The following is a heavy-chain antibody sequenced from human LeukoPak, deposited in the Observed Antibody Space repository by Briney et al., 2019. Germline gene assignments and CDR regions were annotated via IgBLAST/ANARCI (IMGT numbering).Heavy chain of an antibody. D-gene: IGHD2-15*01. CDR1: GYTLTSYG. CDR3: ARARPFVVVVPATLLDY. V-gene: IGHV1-18*01. CDR2: ISAYNGDT. J-gene: IGHJ4*02. Sequence: ASVKVSCKASGYTLTSYGISWVRQAPGQGLEWMGWISAYNGDTNYAQKLQGRVTMTTDTSTSTAYLELRSLRSDDTAVYYCARARPFVVVVPATLLDYWGQGTLVTVSS.